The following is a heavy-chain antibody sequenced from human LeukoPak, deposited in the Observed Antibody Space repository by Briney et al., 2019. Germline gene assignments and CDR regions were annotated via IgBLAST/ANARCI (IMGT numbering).Heavy chain of an antibody. CDR3: AKGRSGYSYTEPFDY. D-gene: IGHD5-18*01. J-gene: IGHJ4*02. Sequence: GGSLRLSCAASGFTFSSYAMSWVRQAPGKGLEWVSAISGSGGSTYYADSVKCRFKISRDNSKNTLYLQMNSLRAEDTAVYYCAKGRSGYSYTEPFDYWGQGTLVTVSS. V-gene: IGHV3-23*01. CDR2: ISGSGGST. CDR1: GFTFSSYA.